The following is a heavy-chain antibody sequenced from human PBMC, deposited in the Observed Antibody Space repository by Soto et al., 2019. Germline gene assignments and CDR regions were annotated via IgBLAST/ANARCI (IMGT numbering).Heavy chain of an antibody. CDR2: IYYGGST. J-gene: IGHJ5*02. Sequence: QLQLQESGPGLVKPSETLSLTCTVSGGSISSSSYYWGWIRQPPGKGLEWVGSIYYGGSTYYNPSLKSRVTISVDTSKNQFSLKLSSVTAADTAVYYCARAIHLNWFDPWGQGTLVTVSS. CDR3: ARAIHLNWFDP. V-gene: IGHV4-39*01. CDR1: GGSISSSSYY.